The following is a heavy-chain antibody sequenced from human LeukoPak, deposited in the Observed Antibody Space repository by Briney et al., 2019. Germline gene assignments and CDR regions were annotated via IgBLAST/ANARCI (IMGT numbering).Heavy chain of an antibody. D-gene: IGHD3-3*01. CDR2: ISYDGSNK. V-gene: IGHV3-30-3*01. CDR1: GFTFSSYA. J-gene: IGHJ4*02. CDR3: ARDHVPTRDDFWSGYFDY. Sequence: AGGSLRLSCAASGFTFSSYAMHWVRQAPGKGLEWVAVISYDGSNKYYADSVKGRFTISRDNSKNTLYLQMSSLRAEDTAVYYCARDHVPTRDDFWSGYFDYWGQGTLVTVSS.